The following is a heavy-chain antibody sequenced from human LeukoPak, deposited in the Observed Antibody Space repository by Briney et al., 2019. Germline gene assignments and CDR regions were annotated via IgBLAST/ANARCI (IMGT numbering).Heavy chain of an antibody. CDR2: ISYDGSNK. CDR3: AKVEYTAMAWDAFDI. CDR1: GFTLSSYG. V-gene: IGHV3-30*18. D-gene: IGHD5-18*01. J-gene: IGHJ3*02. Sequence: GGSLRLSCAASGFTLSSYGMHWVRQAPGKGLEWVAVISYDGSNKYYADSVKGRFTISRDNSKNTLYLQMNSLRAEDTAVYYCAKVEYTAMAWDAFDIWGQGTMVTVSS.